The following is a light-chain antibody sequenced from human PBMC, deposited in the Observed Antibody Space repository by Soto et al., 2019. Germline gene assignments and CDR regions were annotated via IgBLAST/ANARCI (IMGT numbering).Light chain of an antibody. J-gene: IGKJ1*01. CDR3: QQRSNWRWT. Sequence: EIVLTQSPGTLSLSPGERATLSCRASQSARISLGWYQQKPGQAPRLLIYDVSTRATGVPARFSASGSGTEFTLTISSLEPEDFAVYYCQQRSNWRWTFGQGTKVDIK. CDR2: DVS. CDR1: QSARIS. V-gene: IGKV3-11*01.